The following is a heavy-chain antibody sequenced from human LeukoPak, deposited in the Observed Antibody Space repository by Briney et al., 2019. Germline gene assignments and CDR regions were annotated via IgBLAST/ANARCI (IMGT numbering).Heavy chain of an antibody. J-gene: IGHJ6*02. CDR1: GGTFSSYA. Sequence: SVKVSCKASGGTFSSYAISWVRQAPGQGLEWMGRIIPILGIANHAQKFQGRVTITADKSTSTAYMELSSLRSEDTAVYYCARGLTMVRGVNYYYYGMDVWGQGTTVTVSS. V-gene: IGHV1-69*04. CDR2: IIPILGIA. D-gene: IGHD3-10*01. CDR3: ARGLTMVRGVNYYYYGMDV.